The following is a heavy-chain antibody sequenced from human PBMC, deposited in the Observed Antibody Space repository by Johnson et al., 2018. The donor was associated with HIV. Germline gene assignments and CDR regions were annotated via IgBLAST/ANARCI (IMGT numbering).Heavy chain of an antibody. V-gene: IGHV3-66*01. J-gene: IGHJ3*02. D-gene: IGHD3-10*01. CDR3: ARDRFGSGRPNAFDM. Sequence: GGSLRLSCAASGFTVSSNYMSWVRQAPGKGLEWVSVIYSGGSTYYADSVKGRFTISRDNSKNTVYLQMNTLRPEDTAVYYCARDRFGSGRPNAFDMWGQGTKVTVSS. CDR1: GFTVSSNY. CDR2: IYSGGST.